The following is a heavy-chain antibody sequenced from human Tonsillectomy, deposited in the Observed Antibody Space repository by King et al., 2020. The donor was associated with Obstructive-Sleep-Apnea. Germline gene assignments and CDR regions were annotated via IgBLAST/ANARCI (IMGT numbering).Heavy chain of an antibody. V-gene: IGHV3-15*01. CDR3: ATDPPWVGEVPPPGVI. J-gene: IGHJ4*02. CDR2: IKSKSDGGTT. Sequence: DVQLVESGGGLVKPGGSLRVSCAASGFTFINAWMSWFRQAPGKGLEGVGRIKSKSDGGTTDYAAPVKGRLTISRDDSKNTLYLQMISLKTEDTAVYYCATDPPWVGEVPPPGVIWGQGTLVTVSS. CDR1: GFTFINAW. D-gene: IGHD3-10*01.